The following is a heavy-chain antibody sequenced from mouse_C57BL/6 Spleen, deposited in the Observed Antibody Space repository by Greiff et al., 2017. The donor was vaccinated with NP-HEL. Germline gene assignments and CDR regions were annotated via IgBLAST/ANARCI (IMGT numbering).Heavy chain of an antibody. CDR3: ARFPYYYAMDY. CDR1: GYTFTSYW. CDR2: IDPSDSYT. V-gene: IGHV1-69*01. J-gene: IGHJ4*01. Sequence: QVQLQQPGAELVMPGASVKLSCKASGYTFTSYWMHWVKQRPGQGLEWIGEIDPSDSYTNYNQKFKGKSTLTVDKSSSTAYMQLSSLTSEDSAVYYCARFPYYYAMDYWGQGTSVTVSS.